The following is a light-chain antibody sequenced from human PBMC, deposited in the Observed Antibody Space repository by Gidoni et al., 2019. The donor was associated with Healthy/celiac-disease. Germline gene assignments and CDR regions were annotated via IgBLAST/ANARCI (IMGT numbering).Light chain of an antibody. J-gene: IGKJ4*01. CDR3: MQALQTPLT. CDR1: QSLLHSNGYNY. CDR2: LGS. V-gene: IGKV2-28*01. Sequence: DIVMTQSPLSLPVTPGEPASISCRSSQSLLHSNGYNYLDWYLQKPGQSPQLLIYLGSNRDSGVPDRFSGSGSGTDFTLKISRVGAEDVGVYYCMQALQTPLTFGGGTKVEIK.